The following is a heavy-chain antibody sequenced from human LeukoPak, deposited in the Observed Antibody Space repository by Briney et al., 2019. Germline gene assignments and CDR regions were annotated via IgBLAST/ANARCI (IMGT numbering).Heavy chain of an antibody. CDR1: GGSISSSSFY. V-gene: IGHV4-39*01. J-gene: IGHJ6*03. CDR2: IYYSGST. Sequence: SETLSLTCTVSGGSISSSSFYWGWIRQPPGRGLEWIGSIYYSGSTSYNPSLKSRVTISVDTSKNQFSLKLSSVTAADTAVYYCARHKDYYYSYMDVWGKGTTVTISS. CDR3: ARHKDYYYSYMDV.